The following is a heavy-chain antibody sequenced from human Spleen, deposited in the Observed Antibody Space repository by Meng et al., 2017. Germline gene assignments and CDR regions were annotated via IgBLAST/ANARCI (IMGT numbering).Heavy chain of an antibody. J-gene: IGHJ4*02. V-gene: IGHV4-34*01. CDR3: ARVFVNSRGYSNGYIDH. CDR2: INHSGST. D-gene: IGHD5-12*01. CDR1: GGSFSDYY. Sequence: VQLQQWGAGLLKPSETLSLPCVVSGGSFSDYYWSWIRQPPGKGLEWIGEINHSGSTNYNPSLESRATISVDTSQNNLSLKLTSVTAADTAVYYCARVFVNSRGYSNGYIDHWGQGTLVTVSS.